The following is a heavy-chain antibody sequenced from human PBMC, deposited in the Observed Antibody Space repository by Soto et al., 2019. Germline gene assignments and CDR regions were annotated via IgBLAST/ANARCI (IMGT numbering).Heavy chain of an antibody. D-gene: IGHD1-26*01. J-gene: IGHJ4*02. CDR2: ITPFSGDA. CDR3: ASGGAGSGRFTWELPDH. Sequence: QMQLVQSGAEVKKTGSTVTVSCKALGNTFTYRYLHWVRQAPEQALEWMGWITPFSGDAHYAQKFQERVTITKDRSINTCYMRMSSLRSEDTAMYYCASGGAGSGRFTWELPDHGGQGTLVTVSS. V-gene: IGHV1-45*02. CDR1: GNTFTYRY.